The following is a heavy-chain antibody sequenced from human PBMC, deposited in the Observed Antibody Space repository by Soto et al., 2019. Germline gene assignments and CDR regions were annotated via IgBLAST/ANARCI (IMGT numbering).Heavy chain of an antibody. CDR3: ARAHHGYSYGYLDY. CDR2: IYYSGST. CDR1: GGSISSGDYY. V-gene: IGHV4-30-4*01. D-gene: IGHD5-18*01. Sequence: VSGGSISSGDYYWSWIRQPPGKGLEWIGYIYYSGSTYYNPSLKSRVTISVDTSKNQFSLKLSSVTAADTAVYYCARAHHGYSYGYLDYWGQGTMVTVSS. J-gene: IGHJ4*02.